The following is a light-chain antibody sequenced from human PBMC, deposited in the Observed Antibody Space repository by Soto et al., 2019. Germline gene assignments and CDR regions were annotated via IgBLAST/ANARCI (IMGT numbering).Light chain of an antibody. CDR1: SSNIGSNT. CDR2: SNN. Sequence: QSVLTQPPSASGTPGQRVTISCSGSSSNIGSNTVNWYQQLPGTAPKLLIYSNNQRPSGVPDRFSGSKSGTSASLAISGLQSEDEADYYCAAWDDSLNGFYVFGTGTKDTVL. V-gene: IGLV1-44*01. CDR3: AAWDDSLNGFYV. J-gene: IGLJ1*01.